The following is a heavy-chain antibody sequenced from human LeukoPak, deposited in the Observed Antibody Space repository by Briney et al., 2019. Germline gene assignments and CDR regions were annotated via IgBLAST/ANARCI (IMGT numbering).Heavy chain of an antibody. CDR3: ARALWGVIEDLGAFDI. V-gene: IGHV3-21*01. Sequence: GGSLRLSCAASGFTFSSYSMNWVRQAPGKGLEWVSSISSSSSYIYYADSVKGRFTISRDNAKNSLYLQMNSLRAEDTAVYYCARALWGVIEDLGAFDIWGQGTMVTVSS. CDR1: GFTFSSYS. D-gene: IGHD3-16*02. J-gene: IGHJ3*02. CDR2: ISSSSSYI.